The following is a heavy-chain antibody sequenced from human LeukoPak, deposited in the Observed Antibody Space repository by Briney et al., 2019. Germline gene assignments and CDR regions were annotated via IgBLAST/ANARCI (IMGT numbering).Heavy chain of an antibody. CDR2: ISGSGGST. D-gene: IGHD3-3*01. V-gene: IGHV3-23*01. Sequence: GGSLRLSCAASGFTFSSYAMSWVRQAPGKGLEWVSAISGSGGSTYYADSVKGRFTISRDNSKNTLYLQMNTLSVEDTAIYFCAKGQKHDFWSGHSHIYFDYWGQGALVTVSS. CDR3: AKGQKHDFWSGHSHIYFDY. J-gene: IGHJ4*02. CDR1: GFTFSSYA.